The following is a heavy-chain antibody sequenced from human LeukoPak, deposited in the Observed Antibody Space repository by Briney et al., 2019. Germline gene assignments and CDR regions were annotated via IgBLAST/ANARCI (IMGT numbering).Heavy chain of an antibody. D-gene: IGHD4-11*01. CDR2: IYYSGST. Sequence: SETLSLTCTVSGGSLSSYYWSWIRQPPGKGLEWIGYIYYSGSTNYNPSLKSRVTISVDTSKNQFSLKLSSVTAADTAVYYCARDNSNYGAFDYWGQGTLVTVSS. V-gene: IGHV4-59*01. CDR3: ARDNSNYGAFDY. J-gene: IGHJ4*02. CDR1: GGSLSSYY.